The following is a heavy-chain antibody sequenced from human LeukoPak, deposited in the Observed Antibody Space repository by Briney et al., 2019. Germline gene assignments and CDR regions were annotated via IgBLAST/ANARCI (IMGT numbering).Heavy chain of an antibody. CDR1: GFTFSSYW. CDR3: VRDLSGIAAL. J-gene: IGHJ4*02. Sequence: GGSLRLSCAASGFTFSSYWMHWVRQAPGKGLVRVSRINSDGSSISNADSVKGRLTISRDNAKNTLHLQMDSLRAEDMAVHYCVRDLSGIAALWGQGTLVTVSS. CDR2: INSDGSSI. V-gene: IGHV3-74*01. D-gene: IGHD6-13*01.